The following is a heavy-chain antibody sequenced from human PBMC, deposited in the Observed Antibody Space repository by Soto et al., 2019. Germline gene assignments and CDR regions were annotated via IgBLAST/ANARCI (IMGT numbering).Heavy chain of an antibody. Sequence: ASVKVSCKASGGTFSSYAISWVRQAPGQGLEWMGGIIPIFGTANYAQKFQGRVTITADESTGTAYMELSSLRSEDTAVYYCARAREMATDIPHHFDYWGQGTLVTVSS. D-gene: IGHD5-12*01. CDR2: IIPIFGTA. CDR3: ARAREMATDIPHHFDY. J-gene: IGHJ4*02. CDR1: GGTFSSYA. V-gene: IGHV1-69*13.